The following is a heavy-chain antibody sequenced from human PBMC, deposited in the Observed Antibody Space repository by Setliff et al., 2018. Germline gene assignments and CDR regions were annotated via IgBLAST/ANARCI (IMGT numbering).Heavy chain of an antibody. J-gene: IGHJ6*03. CDR3: ARASSGWYSAYYYYMDV. CDR1: GFTFSSYS. CDR2: ISSSSSTI. Sequence: GSLRLSCAASGFTFSSYSMNWVRQAPGKGLEWVSYISSSSSTIYYADSVKGRFTISRDNAKNSLYLQMNSLRAEDTAVYYCARASSGWYSAYYYYMDVWGKGTTVTVSS. V-gene: IGHV3-48*01. D-gene: IGHD6-19*01.